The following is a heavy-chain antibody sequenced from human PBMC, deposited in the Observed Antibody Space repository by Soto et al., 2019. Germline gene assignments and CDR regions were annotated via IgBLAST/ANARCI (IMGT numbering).Heavy chain of an antibody. CDR2: ISYDGSNK. Sequence: QVQLVESGGGVVQPGRSLRLSCAASGFTFSSYGMHWVRQAPGKGLEWVAVISYDGSNKYYADSVKGRFTSSRDNSKNTLYLQMNSLRAEDTAVYYCAKDDGGYDYYYGMDVWGQGTTVTVSS. CDR3: AKDDGGYDYYYGMDV. D-gene: IGHD5-12*01. J-gene: IGHJ6*02. CDR1: GFTFSSYG. V-gene: IGHV3-30*18.